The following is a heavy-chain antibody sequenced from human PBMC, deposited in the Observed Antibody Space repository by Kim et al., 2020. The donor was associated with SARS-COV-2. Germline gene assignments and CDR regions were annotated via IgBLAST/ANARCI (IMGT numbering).Heavy chain of an antibody. CDR1: GYTFTDYY. J-gene: IGHJ5*02. D-gene: IGHD2-15*01. V-gene: IGHV1-46*01. Sequence: ASVKVSCKASGYTFTDYYIHWLRQAPGQGLEWIGTINPNGGATIYAQNFQGRVTMTRDTSTGTVYMELSSLRSDDTAVYYCVRVRYQMGSDTWGQGSLVIVSS. CDR3: VRVRYQMGSDT. CDR2: INPNGGAT.